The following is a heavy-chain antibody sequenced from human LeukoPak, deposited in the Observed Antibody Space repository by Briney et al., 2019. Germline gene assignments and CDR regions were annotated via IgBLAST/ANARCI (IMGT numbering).Heavy chain of an antibody. CDR3: ARGKITFTAFDI. CDR2: IIPIFGTA. Sequence: ASVKVSCKASGGTFSSYAISWVRQAPGQGLEWMGGIIPIFGTADYAQKFQGRVTITTDESTSTAYMELSSLRSEDTAVYYCARGKITFTAFDIWGQGTMVTVSS. V-gene: IGHV1-69*05. CDR1: GGTFSSYA. D-gene: IGHD3-16*01. J-gene: IGHJ3*02.